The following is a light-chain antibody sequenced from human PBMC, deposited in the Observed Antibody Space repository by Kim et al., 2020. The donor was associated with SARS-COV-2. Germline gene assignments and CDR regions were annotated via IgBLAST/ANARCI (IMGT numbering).Light chain of an antibody. V-gene: IGLV3-1*01. CDR2: HDN. CDR1: KLGDKY. J-gene: IGLJ3*02. CDR3: QAWDSAWV. Sequence: VSVTPGQTATITCPGDKLGDKYVCWYQQRPGQSPVLVIFHDNKRPSGIPERFSGSNSGNTATLTISGTQALDEANYFCQAWDSAWVFGGGTQLTVL.